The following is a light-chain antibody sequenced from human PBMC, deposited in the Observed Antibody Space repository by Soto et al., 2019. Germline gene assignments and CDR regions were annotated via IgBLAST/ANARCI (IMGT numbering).Light chain of an antibody. J-gene: IGKJ1*01. CDR3: QQYNSYPWT. CDR1: HYISNY. Sequence: DIPMTQSPSSLSASVGDTVTITCRASHYISNYLAWFQQKPGKAPRSLMSAVSYLQSGVPSKFSGSGSGTEFTLTISSLHTEHFATYYFQQYNSYPWTFGQGTKVDLK. V-gene: IGKV1-16*02. CDR2: AVS.